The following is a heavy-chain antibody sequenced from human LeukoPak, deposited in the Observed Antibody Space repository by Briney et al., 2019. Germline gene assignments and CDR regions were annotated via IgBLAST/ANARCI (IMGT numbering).Heavy chain of an antibody. Sequence: GGSLRLSCAASGFTLSSYAMSWVRQAPGKGLEWVSAISDTGNTYHADSVKGRFTISRDNSKNTLSLQMNSLRPEDTAVYYCARAHLSSSSTDYMDVWGKGTTVTVSS. CDR3: ARAHLSSSSTDYMDV. D-gene: IGHD6-6*01. CDR2: ISDTGNT. V-gene: IGHV3-23*01. CDR1: GFTLSSYA. J-gene: IGHJ6*03.